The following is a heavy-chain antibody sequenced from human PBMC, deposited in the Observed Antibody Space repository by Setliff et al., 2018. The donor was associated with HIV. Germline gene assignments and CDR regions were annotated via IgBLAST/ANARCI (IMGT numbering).Heavy chain of an antibody. V-gene: IGHV4-31*03. D-gene: IGHD2-2*01. CDR3: ARLDCSSSSGFVDY. CDR1: GDSISSGGSP. Sequence: SETLSLTCTVSGDSISSGGSPWTWIRQHPGKGLEWIGYIYYSGSTYYNPSLKSRVTISVDTSKNQFSLKVNSVTAADTAVYYCARLDCSSSSGFVDYWGQGTLVTVSS. J-gene: IGHJ4*02. CDR2: IYYSGST.